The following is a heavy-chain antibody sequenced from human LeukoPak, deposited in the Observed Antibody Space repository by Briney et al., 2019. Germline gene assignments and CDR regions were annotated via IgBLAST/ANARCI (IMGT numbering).Heavy chain of an antibody. CDR3: AREGYYDSSGYHLDY. CDR1: GFTFSDYY. V-gene: IGHV3-11*01. D-gene: IGHD3-22*01. Sequence: GGSLRLSCAASGFTFSDYYMSWIRQAPGKGLEWVSYISSSGSTIYYADSVKGRFTISRDNARNSLYLQMNSLRAEDTAVYYCAREGYYDSSGYHLDYWGQGTLVTVSS. CDR2: ISSSGSTI. J-gene: IGHJ4*02.